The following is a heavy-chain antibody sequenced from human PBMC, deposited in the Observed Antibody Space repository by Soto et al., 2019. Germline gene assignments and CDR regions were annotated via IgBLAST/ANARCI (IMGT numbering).Heavy chain of an antibody. CDR1: GGSISSYY. V-gene: IGHV4-59*01. CDR3: ARGQRSDYYYYYDMDV. J-gene: IGHJ6*03. CDR2: IYYSGST. D-gene: IGHD1-1*01. Sequence: QVQLQESGPGLVKPSETLSLTCTVSGGSISSYYWSWIRQPPGKGLEWIGSIYYSGSTNYNPSLKCRVTISVDTSKNQFSLKLSSVTAADTAVYYCARGQRSDYYYYYDMDVWGKGTTVTVSS.